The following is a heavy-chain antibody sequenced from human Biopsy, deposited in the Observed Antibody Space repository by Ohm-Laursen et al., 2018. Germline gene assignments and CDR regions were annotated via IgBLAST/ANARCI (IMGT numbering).Heavy chain of an antibody. Sequence: SLRLSCTASGFTFSNYVMNWVRQVPGKGLEWVSSITSRSGYKYYADSVKSRFTISRDNAKNSLYLQMNSLRAEDTAVYFCASLGLVWFGELLSVPFGMDVWGQGTTVTVSS. D-gene: IGHD3-10*01. CDR1: GFTFSNYV. J-gene: IGHJ6*02. CDR3: ASLGLVWFGELLSVPFGMDV. CDR2: ITSRSGYK. V-gene: IGHV3-21*01.